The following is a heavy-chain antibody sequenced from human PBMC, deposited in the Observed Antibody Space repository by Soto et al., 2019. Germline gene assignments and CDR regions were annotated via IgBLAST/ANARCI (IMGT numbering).Heavy chain of an antibody. Sequence: PGAALRLSGAASAFVFSDFQFNSVRQAPWGGLEWLSSITGTSAFTEYAESIEGRFTISRDNPNKLLFLHMDNLRPEDTAVYYCARDNLAFQGAFDLWGQGNLVTVS. D-gene: IGHD3-16*01. CDR1: AFVFSDFQ. J-gene: IGHJ4*02. V-gene: IGHV3-11*06. CDR3: ARDNLAFQGAFDL. CDR2: ITGTSAFT.